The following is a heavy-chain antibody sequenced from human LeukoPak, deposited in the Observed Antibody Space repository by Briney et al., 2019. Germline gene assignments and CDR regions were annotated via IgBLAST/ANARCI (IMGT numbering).Heavy chain of an antibody. V-gene: IGHV7-4-1*02. D-gene: IGHD3-22*01. Sequence: ASVKVSCKASGYTFTSYAMNWVRQAPGQGLEWMGWINTNTGNPTYAQGFAGRFVFSLDTSVSTAYLQISSLKAEDTAVYYCARAMPQYYYDSSGYYTWGQGTLVTVSS. CDR3: ARAMPQYYYDSSGYYT. CDR2: INTNTGNP. J-gene: IGHJ5*02. CDR1: GYTFTSYA.